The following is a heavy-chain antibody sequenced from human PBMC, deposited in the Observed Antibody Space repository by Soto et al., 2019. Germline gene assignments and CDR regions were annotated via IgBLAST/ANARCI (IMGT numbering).Heavy chain of an antibody. D-gene: IGHD1-26*01. CDR2: INPISGGT. CDR1: GYTFTGYY. Sequence: ASVKVSCKASGYTFTGYYMHWVRQAPGQGLEWMGGINPISGGTNYAQKLQGWVTITRDASTSTAYMVLSSLRSEDTAVYYCARGHRPVGASIRIKYYYYGMDVWGQGTTVTVSS. CDR3: ARGHRPVGASIRIKYYYYGMDV. V-gene: IGHV1-2*04. J-gene: IGHJ6*02.